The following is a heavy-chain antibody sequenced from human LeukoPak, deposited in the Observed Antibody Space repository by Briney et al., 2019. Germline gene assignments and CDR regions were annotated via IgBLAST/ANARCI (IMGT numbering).Heavy chain of an antibody. J-gene: IGHJ4*02. D-gene: IGHD3-22*01. V-gene: IGHV3-11*04. CDR1: GFTFSDYY. CDR2: ISSGGSTI. CDR3: GRSQNYNDSSGYSY. Sequence: PGGSLRLSCAASGFTFSDYYMSWIRPAPGKGLEWVSYISSGGSTIKYADSVKGRFTVSRDNAKKSLYLQMNSLRAEDTAVYYCGRSQNYNDSSGYSYWGQGTLVTVSS.